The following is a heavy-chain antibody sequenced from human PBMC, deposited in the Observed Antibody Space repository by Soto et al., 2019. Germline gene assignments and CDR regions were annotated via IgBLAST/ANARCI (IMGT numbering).Heavy chain of an antibody. CDR1: GGSIGSGDYY. V-gene: IGHV4-61*08. CDR2: IHYNGNT. J-gene: IGHJ4*02. D-gene: IGHD5-12*01. Sequence: SETLSLTCTVSGGSIGSGDYYWSWIRQPPGKGLEWIGNIHYNGNTKYNPSLKSRVTMSVDTSKNQFSLKLISVTAADTAKYFCAREGNLGRWLQPLDFWGQGTLVTVSS. CDR3: AREGNLGRWLQPLDF.